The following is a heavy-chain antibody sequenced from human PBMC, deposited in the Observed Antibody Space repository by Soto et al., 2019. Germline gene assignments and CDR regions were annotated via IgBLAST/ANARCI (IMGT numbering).Heavy chain of an antibody. CDR2: IYYSGST. CDR3: ASLSGWFFNWFDP. V-gene: IGHV4-39*01. CDR1: GGSISSSSYY. J-gene: IGHJ5*02. D-gene: IGHD6-19*01. Sequence: PSETLSLTCTVSGGSISSSSYYWGWIRQPPGKGLEWIGSIYYSGSTYYNPSLKSRVTISVDTSKNQFSLKLSSVTAADTAVYYCASLSGWFFNWFDPWGQGTQVTVSS.